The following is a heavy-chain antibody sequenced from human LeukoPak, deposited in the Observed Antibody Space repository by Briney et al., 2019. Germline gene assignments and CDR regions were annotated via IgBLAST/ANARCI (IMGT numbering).Heavy chain of an antibody. D-gene: IGHD6-19*01. CDR1: GFTFSIYG. J-gene: IGHJ4*02. CDR2: ISSSSSYI. V-gene: IGHV3-21*01. Sequence: GGSLRLSCAASGFTFSIYGMSWVRQAPGKGLEWVSSISSSSSYIYYADSVKGRFTISRDNAKNSLYLQMNSLRVEDTAMYYCAGPAPYSNGWYSGYWGQGTLVTVSS. CDR3: AGPAPYSNGWYSGY.